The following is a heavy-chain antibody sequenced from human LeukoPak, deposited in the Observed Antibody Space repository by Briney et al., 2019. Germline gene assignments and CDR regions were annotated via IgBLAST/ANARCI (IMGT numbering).Heavy chain of an antibody. Sequence: SETLSLLCSVSVGPICSYYARWTPRPAGRARVGLGRIGTSASTNYSPSLTRRVTTSVDTSKNQFSLKLSSVTAADTAVYYCARARWFGNIPAGSDCGGQGTLTT. V-gene: IGHV4-4*07. CDR1: VGPICSYY. CDR3: ARARWFGNIPAGSDC. J-gene: IGHJ4*02. D-gene: IGHD3-10*01. CDR2: IGTSAST.